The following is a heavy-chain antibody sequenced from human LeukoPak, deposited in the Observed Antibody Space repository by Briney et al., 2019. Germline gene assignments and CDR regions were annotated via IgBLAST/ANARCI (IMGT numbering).Heavy chain of an antibody. J-gene: IGHJ3*02. CDR2: INRGESNT. CDR3: ARDTDDFQGLDI. D-gene: IGHD3-3*01. CDR1: GFTFRTYG. V-gene: IGHV3-74*01. Sequence: GGPLTLSFAASGFTFRTYGMHSVRHAPGKGLVWVSRINRGESNTAYADSVKGRVTISRDSTTNSLYLQMNSLRAEDTAVYYCARDTDDFQGLDIWGLGTMVTVSS.